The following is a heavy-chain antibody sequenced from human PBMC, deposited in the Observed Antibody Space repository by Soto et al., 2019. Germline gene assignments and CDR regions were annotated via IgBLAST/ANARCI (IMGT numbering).Heavy chain of an antibody. V-gene: IGHV1-69*13. CDR3: AREFSNRKAGATLFDY. CDR1: GGTFSSYA. J-gene: IGHJ4*02. D-gene: IGHD1-26*01. CDR2: IIPIFGTA. Sequence: SVKVSCKASGGTFSSYAISWVRQAPGQGLEWMGGIIPIFGTANCAQKFQGRVTITADESTSTAYMELSSLRSEDTAVYYCAREFSNRKAGATLFDYWGQGTLVTVSS.